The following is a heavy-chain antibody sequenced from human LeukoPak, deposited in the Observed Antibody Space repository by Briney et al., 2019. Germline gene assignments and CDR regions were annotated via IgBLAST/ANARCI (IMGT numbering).Heavy chain of an antibody. CDR3: ARDSFNYYGSGSYFDY. D-gene: IGHD3-10*01. J-gene: IGHJ4*02. Sequence: ASVKVSCKASGYTFTGYGISWVRQAPGQGLEWMGWISAYNGNTNYAQKLQGRVTMTTDTSTSTAYMELRSLRSDDTAVYYCARDSFNYYGSGSYFDYWGQGTLVTVSS. V-gene: IGHV1-18*01. CDR2: ISAYNGNT. CDR1: GYTFTGYG.